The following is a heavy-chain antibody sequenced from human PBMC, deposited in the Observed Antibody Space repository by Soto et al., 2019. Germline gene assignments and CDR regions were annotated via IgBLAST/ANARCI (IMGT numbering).Heavy chain of an antibody. V-gene: IGHV6-1*01. CDR2: TYYRSMWYN. CDR1: VDSVSNTNAV. CDR3: ETGAYRLDY. J-gene: IGHJ4*02. Sequence: PSQTLSLTCASSVDSVSNTNAVWNWIMQSPSRGLEWLGRTYYRSMWYNDYALSVKSRISINPDTSKNQFSLQLNSVTPEDTAMYYCETGAYRLDYWGQ. D-gene: IGHD4-4*01.